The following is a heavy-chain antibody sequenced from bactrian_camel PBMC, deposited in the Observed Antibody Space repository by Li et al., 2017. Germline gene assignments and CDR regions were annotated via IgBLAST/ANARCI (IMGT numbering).Heavy chain of an antibody. Sequence: HVQLVESGGGSAQAGGSLRLSCSVSGDIYNGYSSYCMGWFRQAPGKEREGVATIGSDGRISYAESVKGRFTISKDNAKNTLNLQMNSLKPEDTAIHYCAASGVYAVSCSVDSWSGAFNYWGQGTQVTVS. J-gene: IGHJ4*01. CDR3: AASGVYAVSCSVDSWSGAFNY. CDR2: IGSDGRI. D-gene: IGHD3*01. CDR1: GDIYNGYSSYC. V-gene: IGHV3S53*01.